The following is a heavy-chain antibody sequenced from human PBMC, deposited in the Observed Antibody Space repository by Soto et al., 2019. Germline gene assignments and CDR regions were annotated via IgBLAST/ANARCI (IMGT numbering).Heavy chain of an antibody. D-gene: IGHD3-10*01. CDR2: IYYSGST. Sequence: PSETLSLTCTVSGGSISSYYWSWIRQPPGKGLEWIGYIYYSGSTNYNPSLKSRVTISVDTSKNQFSLKLSSVTAADTAVYYCARRVRVRGPERYYYYYMDVWGKGTTVTVSS. CDR3: ARRVRVRGPERYYYYYMDV. CDR1: GGSISSYY. J-gene: IGHJ6*03. V-gene: IGHV4-59*08.